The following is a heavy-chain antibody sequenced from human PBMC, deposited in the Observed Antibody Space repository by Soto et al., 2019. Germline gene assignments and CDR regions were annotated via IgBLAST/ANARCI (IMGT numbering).Heavy chain of an antibody. V-gene: IGHV1-18*01. Sequence: QVQLVQSGAEVKKPGASVKVSCKASGYTFTSYGISWVRQAPGQGLEWMGWISAYNGNTKSAQKPQGRVTMTTDTSTSTDYMELRSLRSDDTAVYYCARDLAVGLVDYWGQGTLVTVSS. D-gene: IGHD6-19*01. J-gene: IGHJ4*02. CDR3: ARDLAVGLVDY. CDR1: GYTFTSYG. CDR2: ISAYNGNT.